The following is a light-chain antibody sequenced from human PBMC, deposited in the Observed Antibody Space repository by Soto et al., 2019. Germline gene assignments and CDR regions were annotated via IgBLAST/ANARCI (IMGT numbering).Light chain of an antibody. CDR2: YNN. CDR3: AAWDDTLKRYV. J-gene: IGLJ1*01. CDR1: NSNIASNT. V-gene: IGLV1-44*01. Sequence: QSVLTQPPSASETPGQTVSISCSGSNSNIASNTVNWYQHLPGTVPKLLIYYNNQRPSGVPDRFSGSKSGTSASLAISGLQSEDERDYYCAAWDDTLKRYVFGTGTKVTV.